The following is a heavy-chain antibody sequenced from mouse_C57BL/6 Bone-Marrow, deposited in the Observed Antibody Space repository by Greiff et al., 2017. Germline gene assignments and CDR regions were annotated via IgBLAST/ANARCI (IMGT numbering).Heavy chain of an antibody. D-gene: IGHD2-2*01. Sequence: EVHLVESGPGLVKPSQSLSLTCSVTGYSITSGYYWNWIRQFPGNKLEWMGYISYDGSNNYNPSLKNRISITRDTSKNQFFLKLNSVTTEDTATYYCARGRGLREDYCDYWGQGTTLTVSS. CDR2: ISYDGSN. V-gene: IGHV3-6*01. CDR3: ARGRGLREDYCDY. CDR1: GYSITSGYY. J-gene: IGHJ2*01.